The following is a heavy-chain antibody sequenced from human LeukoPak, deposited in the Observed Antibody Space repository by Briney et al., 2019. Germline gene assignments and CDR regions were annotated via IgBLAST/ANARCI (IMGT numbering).Heavy chain of an antibody. D-gene: IGHD3-9*01. CDR2: IIPIFGTA. CDR1: GGTFSSYA. J-gene: IGHJ4*02. Sequence: GASVKVSCKASGGTFSSYAISWVRQAPGQGLEWMGGIIPIFGTANYAQKFQGRVTITADESTSTAYMKLSSLRSEDTAVYYCARAAERWGLLTGSHTPFDYWGQGTLVTVSS. V-gene: IGHV1-69*13. CDR3: ARAAERWGLLTGSHTPFDY.